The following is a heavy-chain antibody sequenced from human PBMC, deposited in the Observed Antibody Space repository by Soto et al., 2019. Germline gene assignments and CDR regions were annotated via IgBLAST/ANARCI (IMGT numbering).Heavy chain of an antibody. CDR2: ISSSGSTI. CDR1: GFTFSSYE. Sequence: VGSLRLSCAASGFTFSSYEMNWVRQAPGKGLGWVSYISSSGSTIYYADSVKGRFTISRDNAKNSLYLQMNSLRAEDTAVYYCARDNTINRFDPWGQGTLVTVSS. CDR3: ARDNTINRFDP. D-gene: IGHD3-9*01. V-gene: IGHV3-48*03. J-gene: IGHJ5*02.